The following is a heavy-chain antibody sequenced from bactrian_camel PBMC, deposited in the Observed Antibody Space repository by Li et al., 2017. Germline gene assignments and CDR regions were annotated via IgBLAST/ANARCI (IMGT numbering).Heavy chain of an antibody. CDR2: IDRGGGT. Sequence: VQLVESGGDSVQAGGSLRLSCASSGFTVTGPVCMGWFREAPGKEREGVAAIDRGGGTTYADSVKGRFTISKDNAKNTLYLQMNSLEPEDTAVYYCAAPITWGAAIEICSFVPRDYNYWGQGTQVTVS. V-gene: IGHV3S55*01. J-gene: IGHJ4*01. CDR1: GFTVTGPVC. CDR3: AAPITWGAAIEICSFVPRDYNY. D-gene: IGHD5*01.